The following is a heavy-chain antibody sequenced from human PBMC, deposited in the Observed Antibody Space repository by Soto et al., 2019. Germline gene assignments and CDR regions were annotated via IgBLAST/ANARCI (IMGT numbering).Heavy chain of an antibody. CDR2: VNPSGGHT. Sequence: QVQLMQSGAEVKKPGASVKVSCKASGDTFTNYYIHWVRQAPGQGLEWMGTVNPSGGHTTYSQNFLGRVTMTRDTSTSTLYMELTSLTSDDTAVYYCARGGYVVVVTAAFDYWGQGTLVTVSS. D-gene: IGHD2-21*02. CDR1: GDTFTNYY. J-gene: IGHJ4*02. CDR3: ARGGYVVVVTAAFDY. V-gene: IGHV1-46*01.